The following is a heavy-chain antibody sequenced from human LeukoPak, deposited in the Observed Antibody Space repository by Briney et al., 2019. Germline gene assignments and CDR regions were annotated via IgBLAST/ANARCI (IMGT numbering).Heavy chain of an antibody. J-gene: IGHJ6*03. D-gene: IGHD6-6*01. CDR1: GFTFSSYS. CDR2: ISSSSSYI. CDR3: AKDSSSSDYYYYMDV. V-gene: IGHV3-21*01. Sequence: GGSLRLSCAASGFTFSSYSMNWVRQAPGKGLEWASSISSSSSYIYYADSVKGRFTISRDNAKNSLYLQMNSLRDEDTAVYYCAKDSSSSDYYYYMDVWGKGTTVTVSS.